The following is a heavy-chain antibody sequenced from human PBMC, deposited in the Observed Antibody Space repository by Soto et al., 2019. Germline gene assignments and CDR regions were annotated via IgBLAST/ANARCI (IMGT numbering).Heavy chain of an antibody. J-gene: IGHJ5*02. CDR1: GGSISSGGYS. V-gene: IGHV4-30-2*01. CDR2: IDNSGST. D-gene: IGHD7-27*01. CDR3: ARVPGP. Sequence: QLQLQESGAGLVKPSQTLSLTCAAAGGSISSGGYSWSWIRQPPGKGLEWMGYIDNSGSTYYNPYLKSRVTISVDRSTNQFSLKLSSVTAAATSVYSWARVPGPWGQGTLVTVSS.